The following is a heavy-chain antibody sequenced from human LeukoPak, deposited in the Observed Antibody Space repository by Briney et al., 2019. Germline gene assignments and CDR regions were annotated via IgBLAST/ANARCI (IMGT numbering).Heavy chain of an antibody. Sequence: SGTLSLTCAVYGGSFSGYYWSWIRQPPGKGLEWIGEINHSGSTNYNPSLKSRVTISVDTSKNQFSLKLSSVTAADTAVYYCARGRIVVVPAAIRNYFDYWGQGTLVTVSS. V-gene: IGHV4-34*01. CDR2: INHSGST. CDR3: ARGRIVVVPAAIRNYFDY. D-gene: IGHD2-2*02. CDR1: GGSFSGYY. J-gene: IGHJ4*02.